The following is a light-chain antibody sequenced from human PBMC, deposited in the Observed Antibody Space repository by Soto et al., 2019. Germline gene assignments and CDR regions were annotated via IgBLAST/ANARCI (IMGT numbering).Light chain of an antibody. CDR3: QQYEISPIT. J-gene: IGKJ5*01. V-gene: IGKV1-5*03. Sequence: DIQMTQSPSTLSASVGDRVTITCRASQNINSWLAWYQQKPGKAPKLLIYKASSLESGVPSRFSGSGSGTDFTLTISRLQPDDFAAYYCQQYEISPITFGQGTRLEIK. CDR1: QNINSW. CDR2: KAS.